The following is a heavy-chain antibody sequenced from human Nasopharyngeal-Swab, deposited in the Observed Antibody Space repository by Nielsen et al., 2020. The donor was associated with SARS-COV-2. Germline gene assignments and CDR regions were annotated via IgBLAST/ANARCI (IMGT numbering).Heavy chain of an antibody. CDR1: GYTFTSYG. J-gene: IGHJ6*02. Sequence: ASVKVSCKASGYTFTSYGISWVRQAPGQGPEWMGWISAYNGNTNYAQKLQGRVTMTTDTSTSTAYMELRSLRSDDTAVYYCARVGPRKWGDYYGMDVWGQGTTVTVSS. V-gene: IGHV1-18*01. CDR3: ARVGPRKWGDYYGMDV. CDR2: ISAYNGNT. D-gene: IGHD3-16*01.